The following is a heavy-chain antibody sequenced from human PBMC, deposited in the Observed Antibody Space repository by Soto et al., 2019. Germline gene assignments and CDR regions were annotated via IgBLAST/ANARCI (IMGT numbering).Heavy chain of an antibody. J-gene: IGHJ4*02. Sequence: GGSLRRSCAASGFTFSSNWMHWVRQAPGKGLVWVSRINSDGSITSYADSVKGQFTISRDNAKNAVYLQMNSLRAEDTAVYYCARGSSTWYVSFDYWGQGILVTVS. D-gene: IGHD6-13*01. CDR3: ARGSSTWYVSFDY. V-gene: IGHV3-74*01. CDR1: GFTFSSNW. CDR2: INSDGSIT.